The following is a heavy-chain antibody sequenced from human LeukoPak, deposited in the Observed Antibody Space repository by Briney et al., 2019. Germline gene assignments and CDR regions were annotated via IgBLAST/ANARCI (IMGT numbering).Heavy chain of an antibody. J-gene: IGHJ6*02. D-gene: IGHD5-12*01. CDR2: ISYDGSNK. Sequence: PGGSLRLSCAASGFTFSSYGMHWVRQAPGKGLEWVAVISYDGSNKYYADSVKGRFTISRDNSKNTLYLQMNSLRAEDTAVYYCANRATSRGMDVWGQGTTVTVSS. V-gene: IGHV3-30*18. CDR3: ANRATSRGMDV. CDR1: GFTFSSYG.